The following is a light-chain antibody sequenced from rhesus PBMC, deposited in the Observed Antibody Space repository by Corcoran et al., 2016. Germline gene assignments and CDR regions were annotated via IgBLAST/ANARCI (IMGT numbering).Light chain of an antibody. J-gene: IGKJ2*01. Sequence: DIQMTQSPSSLSASVGDRVTVTFRASQGINKELSWYQQKPGKPPTLLIYAASSLQTGGPSRFSDSGSGTDFTLTISSLQPEDVETYYCLQDYTTPYSFGQGTKVEIK. V-gene: IGKV1-94*01. CDR1: QGINKE. CDR3: LQDYTTPYS. CDR2: AAS.